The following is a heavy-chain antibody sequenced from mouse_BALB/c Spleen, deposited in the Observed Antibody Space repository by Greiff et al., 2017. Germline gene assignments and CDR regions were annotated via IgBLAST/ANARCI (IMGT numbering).Heavy chain of an antibody. CDR2: ISSGGSYT. Sequence: EVKLVESGGGLVNPGGSLKLSCAASGFTFSSYAMSWVRQSPEKRLEWVAEISSGGSYTYYPDTVTGRFTISRDNAKNTLYLEMSSLRSEDTAMYYCAMITTWFAYWGQGTLVTVSA. J-gene: IGHJ3*01. CDR1: GFTFSSYA. CDR3: AMITTWFAY. V-gene: IGHV5-9-4*01. D-gene: IGHD2-4*01.